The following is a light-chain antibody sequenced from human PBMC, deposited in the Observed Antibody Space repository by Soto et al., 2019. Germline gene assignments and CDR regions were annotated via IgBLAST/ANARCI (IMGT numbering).Light chain of an antibody. CDR1: QTISSW. CDR3: QHYNSYSEA. CDR2: KAS. V-gene: IGKV1-5*03. Sequence: DIQLTQSPSTLSGSVGDRVTITCRASQTISSWLAWYQQKPGKAPKLLIYKASTLKSGVPSRFSGSGPGTEFTLTISSLQPDDFATYYCQHYNSYSEACGQGTKVDI. J-gene: IGKJ1*01.